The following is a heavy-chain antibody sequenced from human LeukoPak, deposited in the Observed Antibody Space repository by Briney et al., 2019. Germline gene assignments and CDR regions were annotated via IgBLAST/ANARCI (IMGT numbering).Heavy chain of an antibody. CDR1: GGSISSSNW. D-gene: IGHD6-19*01. CDR3: ASTKLGYSSGWH. CDR2: IYHSGST. V-gene: IGHV4-4*02. J-gene: IGHJ4*02. Sequence: SGTLSLTCAVSGGSISSSNWWSWVRQPPGKGLEWIGEIYHSGSTNYNPSLKSRVTISVDTSKNQFSLKLSSVTASDTAIYYCASTKLGYSSGWHGGQGTLVTVSS.